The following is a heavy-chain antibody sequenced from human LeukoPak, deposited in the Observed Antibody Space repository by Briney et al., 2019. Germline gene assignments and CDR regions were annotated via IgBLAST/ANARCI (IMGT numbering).Heavy chain of an antibody. CDR3: ARGGGGCNRPYYYYGMDV. CDR2: IYYSGST. Sequence: PSETLSLTCTVSGGSISSYYWSWIRQPPGKGLEWIGYIYYSGSTNYNPSLKSRVTISVDTSKNQFSLKLSSVTAADTAVYYCARGGGGCNRPYYYYGMDVWGQGTTVTVSS. D-gene: IGHD4-23*01. CDR1: GGSISSYY. J-gene: IGHJ6*02. V-gene: IGHV4-59*01.